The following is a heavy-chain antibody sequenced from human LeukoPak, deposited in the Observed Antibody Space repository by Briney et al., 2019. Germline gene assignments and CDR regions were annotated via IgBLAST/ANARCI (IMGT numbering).Heavy chain of an antibody. V-gene: IGHV1-2*02. D-gene: IGHD4/OR15-4a*01. CDR2: INPHSGVT. Sequence: ASVKVSCTASEFTFSGYYIHWVRQAPGQGLEWMGYINPHSGVTSFPQKFQGRVTLSTDTSISAAYMELSSLISDDTAMYYCVREGNEVLTKNFDHWGQGALVTVSS. CDR1: EFTFSGYY. J-gene: IGHJ4*02. CDR3: VREGNEVLTKNFDH.